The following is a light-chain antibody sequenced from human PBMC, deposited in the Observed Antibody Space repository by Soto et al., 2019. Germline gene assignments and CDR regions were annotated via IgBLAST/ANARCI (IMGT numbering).Light chain of an antibody. Sequence: DVQMTQSPSSLSASVGDSVTITCRASQDIKSDLAWYQQRPGEAPKSLIFGASTLLDGVPSKFSGSGSGSEFTLTISSLQPEDSATYFCQQSKSHPPTFGRGTKVEI. CDR3: QQSKSHPPT. V-gene: IGKV1-16*02. J-gene: IGKJ2*01. CDR1: QDIKSD. CDR2: GAS.